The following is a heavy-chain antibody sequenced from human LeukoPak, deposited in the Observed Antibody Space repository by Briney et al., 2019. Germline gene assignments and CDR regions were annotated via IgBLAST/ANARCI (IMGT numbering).Heavy chain of an antibody. V-gene: IGHV3-7*04. J-gene: IGHJ2*01. CDR1: GFSFSTYW. CDR3: ARAQYYGSGSYYWYFDL. D-gene: IGHD3-10*01. CDR2: IKQDGSDK. Sequence: GGSLRLSCAASGFSFSTYWMAWVRQAPGKGLEWVANIKQDGSDKNYVDSVKGRFTISRENAKNSLFLQMNSLRVEDTAVYYCARAQYYGSGSYYWYFDLWGRGTLVTVSS.